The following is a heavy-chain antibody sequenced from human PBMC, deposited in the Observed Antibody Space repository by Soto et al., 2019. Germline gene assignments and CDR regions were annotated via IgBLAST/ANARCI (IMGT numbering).Heavy chain of an antibody. CDR1: GFTFSNYG. CDR2: ISGSGGRT. J-gene: IGHJ4*02. CDR3: AKEMIASPLADFFDY. V-gene: IGHV3-23*01. Sequence: AGGSLRLSCEASGFTFSNYGMTWVRLAPGKGLEWVSTISGSGGRTFYADPVKGRFTISRDNSKNTLYLQMKSLRAEDTAVYYCAKEMIASPLADFFDYWGQGT. D-gene: IGHD2-21*01.